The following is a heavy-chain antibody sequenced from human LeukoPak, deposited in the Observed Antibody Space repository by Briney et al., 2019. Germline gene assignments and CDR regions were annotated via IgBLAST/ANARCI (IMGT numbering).Heavy chain of an antibody. CDR2: INDSGRS. CDR3: ARDRYSNYYYYGMDV. CDR1: GDSSSSGDYY. Sequence: SETLSLTCTVSGDSSSSGDYYWAWMRQPPGKGLEWIAIINDSGRSYYNPSLKSRVTISVDTSKKQFSLKLSSVRAADTAVYYCARDRYSNYYYYGMDVWGQGTTVTVSS. V-gene: IGHV4-39*02. D-gene: IGHD6-13*01. J-gene: IGHJ6*02.